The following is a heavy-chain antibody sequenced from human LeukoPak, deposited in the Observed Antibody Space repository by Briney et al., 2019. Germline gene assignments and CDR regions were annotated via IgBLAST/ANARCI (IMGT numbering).Heavy chain of an antibody. CDR1: GYTVTGSY. D-gene: IGHD2-2*01. CDR2: INPNSGGT. V-gene: IGHV1-2*02. CDR3: ARVPQYIVVVPAATYYYGMDV. J-gene: IGHJ6*02. Sequence: ASVTVSCKASGYTVTGSYMHWVRQAPGQGLEWMGWINPNSGGTNYAQKFQGRVTMTRDTSISTAYMELSSLRSDDTAVYYCARVPQYIVVVPAATYYYGMDVWGQGTTVTVSS.